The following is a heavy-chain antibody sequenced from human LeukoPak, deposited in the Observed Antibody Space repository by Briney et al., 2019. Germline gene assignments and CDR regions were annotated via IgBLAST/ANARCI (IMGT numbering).Heavy chain of an antibody. CDR3: AREVGEYSSSWYDLDYYYYGMDV. CDR2: INHSGST. V-gene: IGHV4-34*01. D-gene: IGHD6-13*01. CDR1: GGSFSGYY. J-gene: IGHJ6*02. Sequence: SETLSLTCAVYGGSFSGYYWSWIRQPPGKGLEWIGEINHSGSTNYNPSLKSRVTISVDTSKNQFSLKLSSVTAADTAVYYCAREVGEYSSSWYDLDYYYYGMDVWGQGTTVTVSS.